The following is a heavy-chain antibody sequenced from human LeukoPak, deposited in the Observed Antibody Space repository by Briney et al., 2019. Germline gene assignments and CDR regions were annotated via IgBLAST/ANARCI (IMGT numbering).Heavy chain of an antibody. CDR1: GFTFSSYA. D-gene: IGHD3-16*02. CDR2: ISGSGGST. CDR3: AKQGYDYVWGSYPRDPNWFDP. V-gene: IGHV3-23*01. J-gene: IGHJ5*02. Sequence: QTGGSLRLSCAASGFTFSSYAMSWVRQAPGKGLEWVSAISGSGGSTYYADSVKGRFTISRDNSKNTLYLQMNSLRAEDTAVYYCAKQGYDYVWGSYPRDPNWFDPWGQGTLVTVSS.